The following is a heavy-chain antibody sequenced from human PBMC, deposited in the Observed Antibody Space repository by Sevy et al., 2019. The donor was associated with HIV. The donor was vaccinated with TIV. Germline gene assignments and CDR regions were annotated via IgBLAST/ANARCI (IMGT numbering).Heavy chain of an antibody. CDR1: GFSISTHA. CDR2: ISATDGST. V-gene: IGHV3-23*01. Sequence: GGSLRLSCGASGFSISTHAMNWVRQAPGRGLEWISGISATDGSTHYADSVKGRFTISRDNSKNTVHLQMNSLRAEDTALYYCAAGDTAFLADLDFWDQGTLVTVSS. CDR3: AAGDTAFLADLDF. D-gene: IGHD5-18*01. J-gene: IGHJ4*02.